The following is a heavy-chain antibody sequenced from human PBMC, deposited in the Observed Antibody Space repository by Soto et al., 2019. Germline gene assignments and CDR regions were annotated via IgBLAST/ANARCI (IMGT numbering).Heavy chain of an antibody. CDR1: GFTFSNAW. D-gene: IGHD6-13*01. CDR2: IKSKTDGGTT. J-gene: IGHJ6*04. Sequence: PGGSLRLSCAASGFTFSNAWMNWVRQAPGKGLEWVGRIKSKTDGGTTDYAAPVKGRFTISRDDSKNTLYLQMNSLKTEDTAVYYCTTDLAYGSSWYLVYYYGMDVWGKGTSVTVSS. V-gene: IGHV3-15*07. CDR3: TTDLAYGSSWYLVYYYGMDV.